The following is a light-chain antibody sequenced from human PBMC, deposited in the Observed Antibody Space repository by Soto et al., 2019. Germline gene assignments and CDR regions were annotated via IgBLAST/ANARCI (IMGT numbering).Light chain of an antibody. CDR1: QSISSW. Sequence: DIQMTQSPSTLSASVGDRVTITCRASQSISSWLAWYQQRPGKAPKLLIYDASSFEGGVPSRFSGSGSGTEFTLTIRSLQPDDFATYYCQQYNSYPFTFGQGTKLEIK. CDR3: QQYNSYPFT. J-gene: IGKJ2*01. V-gene: IGKV1-5*01. CDR2: DAS.